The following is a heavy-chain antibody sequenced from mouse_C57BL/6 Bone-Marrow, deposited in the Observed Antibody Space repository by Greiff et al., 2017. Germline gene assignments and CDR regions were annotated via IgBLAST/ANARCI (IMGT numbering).Heavy chain of an antibody. CDR2: INPNNGGT. D-gene: IGHD1-1*01. CDR3: ARGVTTVVEGYFDY. Sequence: EVQLQQSGPELVKPGASVKMSCKASGYTFTDYNMHWVKQSHGKSLEWIGYINPNNGGTSYNQKFKGKATLTVNKSSSTAYMELRSLTSEDSAVYYCARGVTTVVEGYFDYWGQGTTLTVSS. CDR1: GYTFTDYN. J-gene: IGHJ2*01. V-gene: IGHV1-22*01.